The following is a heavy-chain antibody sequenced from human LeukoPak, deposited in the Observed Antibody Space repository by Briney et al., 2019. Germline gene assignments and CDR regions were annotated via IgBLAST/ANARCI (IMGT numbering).Heavy chain of an antibody. D-gene: IGHD1-26*01. J-gene: IGHJ4*02. CDR3: ARHPYSGSYHFDY. CDR2: INPNSGGT. CDR1: GYTLTELS. Sequence: ASVKVSCKVSGYTLTELSMHWVRQAPGKGLEWMGWINPNSGGTNSAQKFQGRVTMTRDTSISTAYMELSRLTSDDTAVYYCARHPYSGSYHFDYWGQGTLVTVSS. V-gene: IGHV1-2*02.